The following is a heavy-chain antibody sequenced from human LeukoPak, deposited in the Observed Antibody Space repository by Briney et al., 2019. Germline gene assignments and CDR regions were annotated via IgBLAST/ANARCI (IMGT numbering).Heavy chain of an antibody. J-gene: IGHJ4*02. Sequence: ASVKVSCKASGYTFTGYYMHWGRQAPGQGGEWMGWISPNNGGTDSAQKFQGRVTLTRDTSINTAYMELNRLRSDDTAVYYCARGPSTGDFDYWGQGTLVTVSS. CDR2: ISPNNGGT. D-gene: IGHD7-27*01. CDR1: GYTFTGYY. V-gene: IGHV1-2*02. CDR3: ARGPSTGDFDY.